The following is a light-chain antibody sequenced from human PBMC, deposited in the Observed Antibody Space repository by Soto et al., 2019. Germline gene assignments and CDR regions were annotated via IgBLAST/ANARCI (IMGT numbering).Light chain of an antibody. CDR3: QQYNSYSWT. CDR2: KTS. V-gene: IGKV1-5*03. Sequence: DIQMTQSPSTLSASVGDRVTITCRASQSISNWLAWYQQKPGKAPKVLIYKTSILERGVPPRFSGSGSGTEFTLTISSLQPDDFATYYCQQYNSYSWTFGQGTKVEIK. J-gene: IGKJ1*01. CDR1: QSISNW.